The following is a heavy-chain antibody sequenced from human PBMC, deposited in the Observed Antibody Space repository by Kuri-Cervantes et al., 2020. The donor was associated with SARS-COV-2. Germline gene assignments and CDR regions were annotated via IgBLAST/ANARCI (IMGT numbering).Heavy chain of an antibody. J-gene: IGHJ5*02. V-gene: IGHV3-74*01. Sequence: GESLKISCAASGFTFDDYAMHWVRQAPGRGLEWVSLIETDGTTTKFADSVKGRFTMSKDNAKNILYLQMNSLRAEDTAVYFCARSVGYNWFDPWGQGTLVTVSS. CDR1: GFTFDDYA. CDR2: IETDGTTT. D-gene: IGHD3-10*01. CDR3: ARSVGYNWFDP.